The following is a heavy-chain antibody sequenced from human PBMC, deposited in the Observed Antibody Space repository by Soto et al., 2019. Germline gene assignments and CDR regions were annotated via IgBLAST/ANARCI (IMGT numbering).Heavy chain of an antibody. CDR2: INAGGGYT. V-gene: IGHV1-46*01. D-gene: IGHD2-21*01. CDR3: ARETYGDYVGYFDP. J-gene: IGHJ5*02. Sequence: GASVKVSCKASGYSFTNYYMHWVRQAPGQGLEWMGTINAGGGYTTYAQRFQGRVTMTRDTSTSTVSMELSSLRYEDTALYYCARETYGDYVGYFDPWGQGIQVTVSS. CDR1: GYSFTNYY.